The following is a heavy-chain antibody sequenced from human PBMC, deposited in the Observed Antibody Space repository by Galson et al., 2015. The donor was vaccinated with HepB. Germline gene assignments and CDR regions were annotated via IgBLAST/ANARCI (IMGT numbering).Heavy chain of an antibody. V-gene: IGHV3-30*18. Sequence: SLRLSCAASGFTFSSYGMHWVRQAPGRGLEWVAGISYDGRNKYYADSVKGRFTISRDNSKNTLYPQMNSLRAEDTAVYYCVKDSFLTRGEAGVDYWGQGTLVTVSS. CDR3: VKDSFLTRGEAGVDY. D-gene: IGHD3-16*01. CDR2: ISYDGRNK. J-gene: IGHJ4*02. CDR1: GFTFSSYG.